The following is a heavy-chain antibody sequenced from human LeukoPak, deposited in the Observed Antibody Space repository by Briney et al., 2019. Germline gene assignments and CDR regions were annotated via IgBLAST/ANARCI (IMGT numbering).Heavy chain of an antibody. CDR3: VTHTRLMTY. D-gene: IGHD3-16*01. CDR1: GNTFRDHN. V-gene: IGHV1-69-2*01. Sequence: VKVSCKVSGNTFRDHNIHWVQQAPGKGLEWMGLVDPEDGVAKYAEKFQGRVTLSADTSRDLGYMELSSLKSEDTAVYYCVTHTRLMTYWGQGTLVTVSS. J-gene: IGHJ4*02. CDR2: VDPEDGVA.